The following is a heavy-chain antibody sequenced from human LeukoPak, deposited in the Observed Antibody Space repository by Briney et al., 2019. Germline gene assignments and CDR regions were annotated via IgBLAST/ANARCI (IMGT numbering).Heavy chain of an antibody. CDR1: GFTFSSYA. CDR3: AKPRDSSGYYYVPFDY. V-gene: IGHV3-23*01. Sequence: QPGGSLRLSCAASGFTFSSYAMSWVRQAPGKGLEWVSAISGSGGSTYCADSVKGRFTISRDNSKNTLYLQMNSLRAEDTAVYYCAKPRDSSGYYYVPFDYWGQGTLVTVSS. D-gene: IGHD3-22*01. J-gene: IGHJ4*02. CDR2: ISGSGGST.